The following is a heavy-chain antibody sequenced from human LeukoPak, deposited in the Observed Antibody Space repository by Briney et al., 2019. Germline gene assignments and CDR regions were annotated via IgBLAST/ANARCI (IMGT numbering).Heavy chain of an antibody. Sequence: SVKVSCKASGGTFSSYAISWMRQAPGQGLEWMGGIIPIFGTANYAQKFQGRVTITADESTSTAYMELSSLRSEDTAVYYCARLGYCSGGSCPDYWGQGTLVTVSS. CDR3: ARLGYCSGGSCPDY. CDR2: IIPIFGTA. D-gene: IGHD2-15*01. J-gene: IGHJ4*02. V-gene: IGHV1-69*13. CDR1: GGTFSSYA.